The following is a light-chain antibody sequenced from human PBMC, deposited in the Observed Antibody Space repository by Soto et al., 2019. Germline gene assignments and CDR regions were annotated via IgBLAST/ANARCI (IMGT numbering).Light chain of an antibody. CDR3: SAYVGNNNLV. Sequence: QSALTQPPSASRSPGQSVTISCSGTSSDVGAYNYVSWYQQLPGKAPKLMIYEVNKRPSGVPDRFSGSKSGNTASLTVSGLQAEDEADYFCSAYVGNNNLVFGGGTKVTVL. J-gene: IGLJ2*01. CDR2: EVN. V-gene: IGLV2-8*02. CDR1: SSDVGAYNY.